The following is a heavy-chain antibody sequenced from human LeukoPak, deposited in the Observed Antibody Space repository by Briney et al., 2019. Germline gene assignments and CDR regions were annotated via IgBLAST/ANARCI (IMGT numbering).Heavy chain of an antibody. CDR2: SKHSGGS. D-gene: IGHD3-10*01. V-gene: IGHV4-34*01. CDR1: GGSFSCYY. J-gene: IGHJ4*02. Sequence: SETLSLSCAVYGGSFSCYYWSWVRQPPGKGLEWIGESKHSGGSNYNPSLKGRVTISVDTSKNQFSLKLTSVTAADTAVYYCARGQWEVRGVIITHFDYWGQGSLVTVSS. CDR3: ARGQWEVRGVIITHFDY.